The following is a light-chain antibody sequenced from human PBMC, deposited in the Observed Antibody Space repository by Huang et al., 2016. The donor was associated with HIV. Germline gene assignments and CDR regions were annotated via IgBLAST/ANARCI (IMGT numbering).Light chain of an antibody. Sequence: EIVLTQSPGTLSLSPGERATLSCRASQSLTSTYLAWYQQQPGQAPRLLIYDASRRATGIPDRFSGTGSGTDFTLTSSRLEPDDFAVYYCQQYGSSPLTFGGGTKVEIK. J-gene: IGKJ4*01. CDR1: QSLTSTY. CDR2: DAS. CDR3: QQYGSSPLT. V-gene: IGKV3-20*01.